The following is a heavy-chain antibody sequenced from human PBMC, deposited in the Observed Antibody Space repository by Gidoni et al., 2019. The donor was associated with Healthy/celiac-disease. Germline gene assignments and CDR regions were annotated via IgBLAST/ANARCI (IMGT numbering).Heavy chain of an antibody. D-gene: IGHD2-15*01. CDR2: INPISGGK. J-gene: IGHJ4*02. CDR3: ARGDGGQPLLVAS. V-gene: IGHV1-2*02. CDR1: GHTFTGYY. Sequence: QVQLVQSGAEVKKPGAAVKVSCKASGHTFTGYYMHWERQDPGQGLEWMGWINPISGGKNYAQKLQGRVTMTRDTSNSTAYMEPSRLRSDDTAVYYCARGDGGQPLLVASWGQGTLVTVSS.